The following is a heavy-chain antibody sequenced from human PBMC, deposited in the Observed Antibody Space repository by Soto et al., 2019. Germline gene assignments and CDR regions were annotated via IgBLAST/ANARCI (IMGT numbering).Heavy chain of an antibody. CDR1: GATPSTYA. Sequence: QVQLVQSGAEVQKPGSSVNVSCKASGATPSTYAISWVRQAPGQGLEWMGGIIPILGRPNYAQRFQGRITTSADTSTRTTYMELNPVPSDDTAVFYCAILGLDVDSWGQGTLVIVSS. D-gene: IGHD3-16*01. V-gene: IGHV1-69*14. CDR3: AILGLDVDS. CDR2: IIPILGRP. J-gene: IGHJ4*02.